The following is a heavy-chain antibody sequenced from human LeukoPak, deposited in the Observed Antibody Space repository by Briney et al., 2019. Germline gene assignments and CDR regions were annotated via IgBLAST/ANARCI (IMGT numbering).Heavy chain of an antibody. V-gene: IGHV1-2*02. CDR1: GYTFTGYY. D-gene: IGHD3-3*01. CDR3: ARDYSYYDFWSGYYTGVDYYYGMDV. Sequence: GASVTVSCKASGYTFTGYYMHWVRQAPGQGLEWMGWINPNSGGTNYAQKFQGRVTMTRDTSISTAYMELSRLRSDDTAVYYCARDYSYYDFWSGYYTGVDYYYGMDVWGQGTTVTVSS. CDR2: INPNSGGT. J-gene: IGHJ6*02.